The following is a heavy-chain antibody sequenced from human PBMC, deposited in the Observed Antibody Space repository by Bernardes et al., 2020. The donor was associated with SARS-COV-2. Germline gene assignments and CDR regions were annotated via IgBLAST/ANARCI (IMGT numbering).Heavy chain of an antibody. V-gene: IGHV3-74*01. CDR2: IDPSGTII. CDR1: GFTVSGDW. J-gene: IGHJ5*02. Sequence: GGSLRLSCAASGFTVSGDWMHWVRQAPGKGLVWVSRIDPSGTIINHADSVKGRFTISRDNAENTLYLQMNRLTVEDSALYYCAKEKGEVGLTWFDPWGPGTVVTVSS. CDR3: AKEKGEVGLTWFDP.